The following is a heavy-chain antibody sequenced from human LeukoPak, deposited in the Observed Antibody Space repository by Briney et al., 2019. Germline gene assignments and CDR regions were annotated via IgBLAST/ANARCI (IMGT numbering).Heavy chain of an antibody. Sequence: GGSLRLSSAASGFTFSSNWMHWVRQAPGKGLVWVSRIDSDGSTTNLADSVKGRFTISRDNSKNTLYLQMNSLRAEDTAVYHCVPIVSARPRWGQGTLVTVSS. CDR1: GFTFSSNW. CDR2: IDSDGSTT. V-gene: IGHV3-74*01. CDR3: VPIVSARPR. J-gene: IGHJ4*02. D-gene: IGHD6-6*01.